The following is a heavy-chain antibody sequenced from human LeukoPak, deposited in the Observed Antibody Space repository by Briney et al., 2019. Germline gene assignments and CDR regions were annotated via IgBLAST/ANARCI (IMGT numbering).Heavy chain of an antibody. CDR2: IYHSGST. V-gene: IGHV4-4*02. CDR3: ARGYGSGSYYNGWDY. Sequence: SETLSLTCAVSGGSISSSNWWSWVRQPPGKGLEWIGEIYHSGSTNYTPSLKSRVTISVDNSKNQFSLKLSSVTAGDTVLYYCARGYGSGSYYNGWDYWGQGTLVTVSS. D-gene: IGHD3-10*01. CDR1: GGSISSSNW. J-gene: IGHJ4*02.